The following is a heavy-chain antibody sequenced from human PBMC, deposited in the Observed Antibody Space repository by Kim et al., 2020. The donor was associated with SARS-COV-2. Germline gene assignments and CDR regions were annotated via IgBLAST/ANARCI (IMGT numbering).Heavy chain of an antibody. CDR3: ARWVLVAAARGDFFDY. J-gene: IGHJ4*02. CDR1: GGSISSGAYY. Sequence: SETLSLTCSVSGGSISSGAYYWSWIRQLPGKGLGWIGYIYYSGVTYYNPSLDSRVTISIDTSKNKFSLKLTSVTAADTAVYFCARWVLVAAARGDFFDYWGQGILVTVSS. CDR2: IYYSGVT. V-gene: IGHV4-31*03. D-gene: IGHD2-15*01.